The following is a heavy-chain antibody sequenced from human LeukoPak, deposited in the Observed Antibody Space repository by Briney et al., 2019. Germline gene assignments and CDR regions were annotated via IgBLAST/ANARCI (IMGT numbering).Heavy chain of an antibody. Sequence: SVKVSCKASGGTFSSYAISWVRQAPGQGLEWMGGIIPIFGTANYAQKFQGRVTITADESTSTAYMELSSLRSEDTAVYYCARVWYSSSWTQINLYYYYYYMDVWGKGTTVTISS. D-gene: IGHD6-13*01. CDR3: ARVWYSSSWTQINLYYYYYYMDV. CDR1: GGTFSSYA. CDR2: IIPIFGTA. V-gene: IGHV1-69*13. J-gene: IGHJ6*03.